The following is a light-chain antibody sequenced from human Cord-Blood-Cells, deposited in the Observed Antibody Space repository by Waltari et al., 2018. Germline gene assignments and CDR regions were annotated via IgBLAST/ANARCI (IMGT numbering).Light chain of an antibody. CDR1: RRDVGGYNY. V-gene: IGLV2-14*01. Sequence: QSALTQPASVSGSPGQSITLSCTGTRRDVGGYNYFSWYQQHPCKAPKLMIYDVSKRPSGVSNRFSGSKSGNPASLTISGLQAEDEADYYCSSYTSSSTLVFGGGTKLTVL. J-gene: IGLJ3*02. CDR3: SSYTSSSTLV. CDR2: DVS.